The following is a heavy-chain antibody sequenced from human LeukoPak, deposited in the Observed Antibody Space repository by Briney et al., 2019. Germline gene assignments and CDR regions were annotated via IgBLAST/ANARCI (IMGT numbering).Heavy chain of an antibody. Sequence: ASVRVSCKTSGYTFSNFGINWVRQAPGQGPEWMGWISGNNDNPNYGQKFQGRFTVTTDSSTSTAYMELRNLRFDDTAVYYCARDGTSTDDYWGQGTLVTVSS. J-gene: IGHJ4*02. D-gene: IGHD2-2*01. CDR3: ARDGTSTDDY. V-gene: IGHV1-18*01. CDR2: ISGNNDNP. CDR1: GYTFSNFG.